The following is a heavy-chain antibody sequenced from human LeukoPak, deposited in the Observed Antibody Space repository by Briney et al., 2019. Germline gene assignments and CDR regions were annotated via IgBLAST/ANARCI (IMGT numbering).Heavy chain of an antibody. CDR1: GFTFGDYA. J-gene: IGHJ5*02. Sequence: KAGGSLRLSCAASGFTFGDYAMSWVRQAPGKGLEWVSSISSSSSYIYYADSVKGRFTISRDNAKNSLYLQMNSLRAEDTAVYYCARTRDGYNTNWFDPWGQGTLVTVSS. CDR3: ARTRDGYNTNWFDP. D-gene: IGHD5-24*01. CDR2: ISSSSSYI. V-gene: IGHV3-21*01.